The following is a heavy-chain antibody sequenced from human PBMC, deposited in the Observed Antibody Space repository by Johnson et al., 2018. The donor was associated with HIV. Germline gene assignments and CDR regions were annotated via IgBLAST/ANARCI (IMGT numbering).Heavy chain of an antibody. Sequence: EKLVESGGGLVQPGGSLRLSCAASGFTFSSSWMSWVRQVPGKRLEWVANIKQDGSEKPYVESVRGRFTISRDNAKNSLYLQMDSLRAEDTAVFYCARLRSGNHAFDFWGQGTMVTVSS. D-gene: IGHD2-15*01. V-gene: IGHV3-7*05. CDR1: GFTFSSSW. CDR2: IKQDGSEK. CDR3: ARLRSGNHAFDF. J-gene: IGHJ3*01.